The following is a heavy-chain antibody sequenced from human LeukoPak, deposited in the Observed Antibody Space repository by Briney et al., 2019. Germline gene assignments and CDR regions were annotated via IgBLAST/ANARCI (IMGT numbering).Heavy chain of an antibody. V-gene: IGHV3-30*02. CDR3: AIEEVITYSSSWYGVYYFDY. D-gene: IGHD6-13*01. CDR1: GFTFSSYG. J-gene: IGHJ4*02. CDR2: IRYDGSNK. Sequence: GGSLRLSCAASGFTFSSYGMHWVRQAPGKGLEWVAFIRYDGSNKYYADSVKGRFTISRDNSKNTLYLKMNSLRPEDTTVYYCAIEEVITYSSSWYGVYYFDYWGQGTLGTVSS.